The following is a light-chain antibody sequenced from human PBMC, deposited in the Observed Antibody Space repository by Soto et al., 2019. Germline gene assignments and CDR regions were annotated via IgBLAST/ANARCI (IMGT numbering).Light chain of an antibody. CDR1: QSISSW. CDR2: KAS. Sequence: DIQMTQSPSTLSASVGDRVTMTCRASQSISSWLAWHQQKAGKAPKLLIYKASSLESGVPSRFSGSGSGTEFNLTISSLQPDDFATYYCQQYSSYSAYTFGKRTKV. J-gene: IGKJ2*01. CDR3: QQYSSYSAYT. V-gene: IGKV1-5*03.